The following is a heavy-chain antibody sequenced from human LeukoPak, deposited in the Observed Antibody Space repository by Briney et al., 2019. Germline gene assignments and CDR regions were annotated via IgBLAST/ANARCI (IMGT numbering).Heavy chain of an antibody. J-gene: IGHJ3*02. CDR1: GGSLTYYY. D-gene: IGHD2-8*01. CDR2: IYYSGST. V-gene: IGHV4-59*12. Sequence: SETLSLTCTVSGGSLTYYYWAWIRQSPGRRPEWIGYIYYSGSTHYNPSLESRVAFSVDTSKNQFSLKLSSVTAADTAVYYCARFRRGVFDIWGQGTMVTVSS. CDR3: ARFRRGVFDI.